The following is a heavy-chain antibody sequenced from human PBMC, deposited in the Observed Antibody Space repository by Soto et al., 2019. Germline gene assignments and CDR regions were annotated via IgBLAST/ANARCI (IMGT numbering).Heavy chain of an antibody. V-gene: IGHV3-48*01. CDR2: ISSSGTII. CDR1: GFIFTSYA. Sequence: VHLVESGGGLLQPGESLRLSCAASGFIFTSYAINWIRQAPGKGLVRLSHISSSGTIIYYADSVKVRFTISRDNAKISQYMQMNTLRAKDTAVYYCAGFSRMTDGYYWGPGTLVTVSS. J-gene: IGHJ4*01. CDR3: AGFSRMTDGYY. D-gene: IGHD4-17*01.